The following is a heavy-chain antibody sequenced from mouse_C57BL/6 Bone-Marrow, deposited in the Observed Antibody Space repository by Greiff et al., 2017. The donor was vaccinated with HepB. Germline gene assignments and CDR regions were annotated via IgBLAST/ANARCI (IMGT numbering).Heavy chain of an antibody. CDR2: INPNNGGT. V-gene: IGHV1-26*01. Sequence: VQLQQSGPELVKPGASVKISCKASGYTFTDYYMNWVKQSHGKSLEWIGDINPNNGGTSYNQKFKGKATLTVDKSSSTAYMELRSLTSEDSAVYYCARGHWFFDVWGTGTTVTVSS. J-gene: IGHJ1*03. CDR1: GYTFTDYY. CDR3: ARGHWFFDV.